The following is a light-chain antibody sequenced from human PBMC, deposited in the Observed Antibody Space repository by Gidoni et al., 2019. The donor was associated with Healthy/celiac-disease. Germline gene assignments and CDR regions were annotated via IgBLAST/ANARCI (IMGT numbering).Light chain of an antibody. Sequence: DIQMPQSPSTLSAAVGDRVTITCRASQRISSWLAWYQQKPGKAPMLLIYKASSLESGVPSRFGGSGSGTEFTLTISSLQPDDFATYYCQQYNSYPYTFGQGTKLEIK. CDR1: QRISSW. CDR2: KAS. V-gene: IGKV1-5*03. CDR3: QQYNSYPYT. J-gene: IGKJ2*01.